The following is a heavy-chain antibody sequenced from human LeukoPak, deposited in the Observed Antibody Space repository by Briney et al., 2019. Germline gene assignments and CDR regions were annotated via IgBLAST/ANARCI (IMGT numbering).Heavy chain of an antibody. J-gene: IGHJ4*02. CDR2: IYYSGST. CDR1: GGSISGYY. CDR3: ARHWVIYGSKYFDS. V-gene: IGHV4-59*08. D-gene: IGHD4-17*01. Sequence: SETLSLTCTVSGGSISGYYWSWIRQPPGKGLEWIGYIYYSGSTNYNPSLKSRVTISVDTSNNQFSLKLSSVTAADTAVYYCARHWVIYGSKYFDSWGQGTLVTVSS.